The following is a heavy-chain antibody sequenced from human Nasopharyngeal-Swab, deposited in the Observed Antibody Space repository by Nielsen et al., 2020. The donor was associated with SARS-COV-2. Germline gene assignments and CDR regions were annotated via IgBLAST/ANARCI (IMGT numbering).Heavy chain of an antibody. CDR1: GFTFSSYG. J-gene: IGHJ4*02. V-gene: IGHV3-74*01. CDR3: ARAYYFDS. CDR2: IKSDGRST. Sequence: GGSRRLSCAASGFTFSSYGMHWVRKAQGKGLGGVARIKSDGRSTSYADSVKGRFTISRDNAKNTLFLQMNSLRAEDTAVYYCARAYYFDSWGQGTLVSVSS.